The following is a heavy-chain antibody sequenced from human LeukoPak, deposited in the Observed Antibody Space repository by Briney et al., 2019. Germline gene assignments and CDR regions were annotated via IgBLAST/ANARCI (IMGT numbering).Heavy chain of an antibody. D-gene: IGHD5-24*01. CDR1: GYTFSSYG. CDR2: ISVYNVNT. V-gene: IGHV1-18*01. CDR3: ARDRDGYNGGDY. J-gene: IGHJ4*02. Sequence: ASVKVSCKASGYTFSSYGISWVRQAPGQGLEWMGWISVYNVNTNYAQKLQGRVTMTTDTSTSTAYMELRSLRSDDTAVYYCARDRDGYNGGDYWGQGTLVTASS.